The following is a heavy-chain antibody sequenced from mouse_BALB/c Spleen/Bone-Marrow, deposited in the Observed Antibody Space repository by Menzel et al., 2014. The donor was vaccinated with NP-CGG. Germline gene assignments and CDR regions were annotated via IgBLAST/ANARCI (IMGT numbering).Heavy chain of an antibody. CDR2: IYPGNVNT. CDR3: ARSRYGSYYGY. Sequence: QVQLKQSGPELVKPGASVRISCKASNYTFTTYYIYCVKQRPGQGLEWIGWIYPGNVNTKYNEKFKAKATLTADKSSSTAYMQLSSLTSEDSAVYFCARSRYGSYYGYWGQGTPLTVSS. J-gene: IGHJ2*01. CDR1: NYTFTTYY. D-gene: IGHD1-1*01. V-gene: IGHV1S56*01.